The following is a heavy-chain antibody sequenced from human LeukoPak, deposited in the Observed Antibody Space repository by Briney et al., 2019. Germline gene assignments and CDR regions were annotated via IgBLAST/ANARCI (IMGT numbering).Heavy chain of an antibody. CDR3: AREVLMGPRYFDY. D-gene: IGHD3-10*01. J-gene: IGHJ4*02. CDR1: GFTLSSHA. V-gene: IGHV3-30*03. Sequence: GGSLRLSCAASGFTLSSHAMHWVRQAPGKGLEWVAGISYGGNDQDYADSVKGRFTISRDNAKNSLYLQMNSLRAEDTAVYYCAREVLMGPRYFDYWGQGTLVTVSS. CDR2: ISYGGNDQ.